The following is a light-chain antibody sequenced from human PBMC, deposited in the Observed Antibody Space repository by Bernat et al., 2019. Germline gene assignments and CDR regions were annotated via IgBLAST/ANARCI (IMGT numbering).Light chain of an antibody. CDR1: SSNIGAGFD. Sequence: QSVLTQSPSVAGAPGQRVTISCSGCSSNIGAGFDVHWYQQLPGTAPKLLIYGNFNRPSGVPDRFSGSKSGTSASLATTGLQAEDEADYYCQSYHSGLTSSVFGGGTKLTVL. V-gene: IGLV1-40*01. J-gene: IGLJ3*02. CDR3: QSYHSGLTSSV. CDR2: GNF.